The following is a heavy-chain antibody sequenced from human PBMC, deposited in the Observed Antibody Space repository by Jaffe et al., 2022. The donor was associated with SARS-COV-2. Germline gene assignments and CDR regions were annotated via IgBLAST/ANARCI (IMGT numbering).Heavy chain of an antibody. D-gene: IGHD1-26*01. CDR1: GGSISSGSYY. Sequence: QVQLQESGPGLVKPSQTLSLTCTVSGGSISSGSYYWSWIRQPAGKGLEWIGRIYTSGSTNYNPSLKSRVTISVDTSKNQFSLKLSSVTAADTAVYYCARDRSGSYEYYYYYGMDVWGQGTTVTVSS. J-gene: IGHJ6*02. CDR3: ARDRSGSYEYYYYYGMDV. CDR2: IYTSGST. V-gene: IGHV4-61*02.